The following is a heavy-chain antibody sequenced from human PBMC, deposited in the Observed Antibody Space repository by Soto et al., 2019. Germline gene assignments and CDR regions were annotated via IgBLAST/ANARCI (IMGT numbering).Heavy chain of an antibody. V-gene: IGHV2-5*02. J-gene: IGHJ5*02. CDR3: AQRLPHYGLGRERGNGFDP. Sequence: QITLKESGPTLVRPTQTLTLTCTFSGFSLSTTGVGVGWIRQPPGKALEWLALIYWDDAKRYSPSLKSRLTITKDTSKNEVILTMTNLDPVDTARYYCAQRLPHYGLGRERGNGFDPWGQGTLVTVSS. CDR2: IYWDDAK. CDR1: GFSLSTTGVG. D-gene: IGHD3-10*01.